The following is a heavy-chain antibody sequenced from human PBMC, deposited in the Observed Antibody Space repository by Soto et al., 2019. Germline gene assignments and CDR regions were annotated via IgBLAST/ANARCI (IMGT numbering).Heavy chain of an antibody. CDR1: GYTFTSYY. V-gene: IGHV1-46*01. J-gene: IGHJ4*02. CDR2: INPSGGST. CDR3: ARGIVLMVYAPEFEY. D-gene: IGHD2-8*01. Sequence: ASVKVSCKASGYTFTSYYMHWVRQAPGQGLEWMGIINPSGGSTSYAQKFQGRVTMTRDTSTSTVYMELSSLRSEDTAVYYCARGIVLMVYAPEFEYWGQGTLVTVSS.